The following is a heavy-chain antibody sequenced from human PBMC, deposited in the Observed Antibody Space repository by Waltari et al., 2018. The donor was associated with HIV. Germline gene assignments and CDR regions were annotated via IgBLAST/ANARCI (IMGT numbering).Heavy chain of an antibody. J-gene: IGHJ4*02. CDR2: IRSRANNYAT. D-gene: IGHD3-3*01. V-gene: IGHV3-73*02. CDR1: GFDFCGLA. Sequence: EVQLVESGGGMVQPGESLKLFCAASGFDFCGLAIHWVRQASGKGLEWVAHIRSRANNYATAYAASVKGRFTISRDDSKNTAYLQMNSLKTEDTAVYYCTRQGSMFGEDYWGQGALVTVTS. CDR3: TRQGSMFGEDY.